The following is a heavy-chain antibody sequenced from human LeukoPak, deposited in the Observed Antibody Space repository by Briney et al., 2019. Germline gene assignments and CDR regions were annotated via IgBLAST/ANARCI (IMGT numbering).Heavy chain of an antibody. V-gene: IGHV4-39*01. CDR2: IFHSGNT. Sequence: SETLSLTCTVSGGSISSSIYYWGWIRQPPGKGLEWIGSIFHSGNTYYNPSLKSRVTISVDTSKNQLSLKLTSVTVADTAVYYCARRGSTVTTPDYWGQGTLVTVSS. CDR1: GGSISSSIYY. J-gene: IGHJ4*02. D-gene: IGHD4-17*01. CDR3: ARRGSTVTTPDY.